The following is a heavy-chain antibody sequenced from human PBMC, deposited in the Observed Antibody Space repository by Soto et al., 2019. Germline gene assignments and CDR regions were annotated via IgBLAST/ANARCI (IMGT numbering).Heavy chain of an antibody. CDR3: ARDGRQWPYYYGMDV. J-gene: IGHJ6*02. V-gene: IGHV3-33*01. CDR2: IWYDGSNK. Sequence: QVQLVESGGGVVQPGRSLRLSCAASGFIFSSYGMHWVRQAPGKGLEWVAVIWYDGSNKYYADSVKGRFTISRDNSKNTLYLQMNSLRAEDTAVYYCARDGRQWPYYYGMDVWGQGTTVTVSS. CDR1: GFIFSSYG. D-gene: IGHD6-19*01.